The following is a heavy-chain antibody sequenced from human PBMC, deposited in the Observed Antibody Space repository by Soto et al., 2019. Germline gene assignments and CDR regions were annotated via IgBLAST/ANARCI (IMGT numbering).Heavy chain of an antibody. CDR3: AKVPIMATVTHYFDY. J-gene: IGHJ4*02. V-gene: IGHV3-23*01. CDR2: ISGSDGTK. CDR1: GITFSSYA. D-gene: IGHD4-17*01. Sequence: EVQLLESGGGLVQPGGSLRLSCAASGITFSSYAMSWVRQAPGKGLEWVSSISGSDGTKIYADSVKGRFTISRDNSKNTLYLQMNSLRADDTAVYYCAKVPIMATVTHYFDYWGQGTLVTVSS.